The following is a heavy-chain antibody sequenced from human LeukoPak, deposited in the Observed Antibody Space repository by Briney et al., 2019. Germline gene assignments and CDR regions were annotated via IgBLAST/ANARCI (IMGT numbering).Heavy chain of an antibody. CDR3: ARDRGSGSYYYYYGTDV. Sequence: ASVKVSCKASGYTFTSYGISWVRQAPGQGLEWMGWISAYNGNTNYAQKLQGRVTMTTDTSTSTAYMELRSLRSDDTAVYYCARDRGSGSYYYYYGTDVWGQGTTVTVSS. D-gene: IGHD3-10*01. V-gene: IGHV1-18*01. J-gene: IGHJ6*02. CDR2: ISAYNGNT. CDR1: GYTFTSYG.